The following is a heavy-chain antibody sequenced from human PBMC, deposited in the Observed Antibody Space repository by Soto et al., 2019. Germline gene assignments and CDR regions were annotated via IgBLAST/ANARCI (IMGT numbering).Heavy chain of an antibody. CDR1: GGTFSTYA. J-gene: IGHJ4*02. V-gene: IGHV1-69*13. D-gene: IGHD3-22*01. CDR3: ARGVHYDSSGYYYFY. CDR2: IIPLFGTA. Sequence: SVKVSCKASGGTFSTYAIDWVRQAPGQGLEWMGGIIPLFGTAKYAQNFQGRITITADESTNTAYMELRSLSSQDTAVYYCARGVHYDSSGYYYFYWGQGTLVTVSS.